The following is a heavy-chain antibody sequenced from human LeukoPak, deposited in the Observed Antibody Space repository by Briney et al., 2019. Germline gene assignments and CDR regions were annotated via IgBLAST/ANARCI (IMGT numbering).Heavy chain of an antibody. CDR2: IYISGSP. CDR3: ARVSSSWYQDWYFDR. CDR1: GGSISSHD. V-gene: IGHV4-4*07. D-gene: IGHD6-13*01. J-gene: IGHJ2*01. Sequence: SETLSLTCTVSGGSISSHDWTWIRQPARKGLEWIGRIYISGSPNYNPSLKSRVTMSVDTSKNQFSLKLTSVTAADTAVYYCARVSSSWYQDWYFDRWGRGTLVTVSS.